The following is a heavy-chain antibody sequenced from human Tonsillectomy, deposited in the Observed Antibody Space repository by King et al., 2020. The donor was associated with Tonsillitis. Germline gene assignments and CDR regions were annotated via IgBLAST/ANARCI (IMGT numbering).Heavy chain of an antibody. CDR1: GGSFNSYA. CDR3: ARDLRPVDV. CDR2: IFPFLEAT. V-gene: IGHV1-69*09. Sequence: VQLVESGAVVKKPGSSVKVSCKASGGSFNSYAVSWVRQAPGQGLEWMGKIFPFLEATDYAQKFQGRVTITADMSTTTVYLEVSSLTSEDTAVYFCARDLRPVDVWGQGTLVTVSS. J-gene: IGHJ5*02.